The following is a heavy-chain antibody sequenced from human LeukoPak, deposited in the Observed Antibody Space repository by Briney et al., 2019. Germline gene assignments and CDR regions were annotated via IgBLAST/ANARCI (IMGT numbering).Heavy chain of an antibody. V-gene: IGHV1-2*02. D-gene: IGHD4-17*01. CDR3: ARASTVTKSYFDC. CDR2: IHPNSGDT. Sequence: ASVKVSCKASGYTFAGYYMHWVRQAPGLGLEWMGWIHPNSGDTKYAQKFQGRVTMIRDTSISTAYMGLGSLRSDDTAVYYCARASTVTKSYFDCWGQGTLVTVSS. J-gene: IGHJ4*02. CDR1: GYTFAGYY.